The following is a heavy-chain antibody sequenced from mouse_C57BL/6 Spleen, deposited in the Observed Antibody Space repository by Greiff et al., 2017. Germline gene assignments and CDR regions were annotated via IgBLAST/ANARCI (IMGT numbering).Heavy chain of an antibody. V-gene: IGHV1-52*01. D-gene: IGHD1-1*01. CDR1: GYTFTSYW. J-gene: IGHJ4*01. Sequence: QVQLQQSGAELVKPGASVKLSCTASGYTFTSYWMHWVQQTPVKGLEWIGNIDPGGSETHYTEKFKGKATFTVDKSSSTVYMQLSSLTSENPAIYYCANYYGSYYAGYYAMDYWGQGTSVTVSS. CDR2: IDPGGSET. CDR3: ANYYGSYYAGYYAMDY.